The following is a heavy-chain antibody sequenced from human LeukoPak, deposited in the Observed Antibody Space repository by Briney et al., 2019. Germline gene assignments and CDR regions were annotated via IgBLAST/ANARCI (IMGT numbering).Heavy chain of an antibody. V-gene: IGHV3-66*01. CDR2: LYNGGRT. J-gene: IGHJ1*01. D-gene: IGHD6-13*01. Sequence: GGSLRLSCAASGFTVSSNCMSWVRQAPGKGLEWVSLLYNGGRTYYADSVKGRFTISRDNSKNTLYLQMNSLRAEDTAVYYCAMCTAATGTTYWGQGTLVTVSS. CDR1: GFTVSSNC. CDR3: AMCTAATGTTY.